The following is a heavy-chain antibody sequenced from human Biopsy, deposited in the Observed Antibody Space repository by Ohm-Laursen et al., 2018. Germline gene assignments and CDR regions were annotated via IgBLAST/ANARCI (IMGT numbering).Heavy chain of an antibody. CDR2: IYYTGHT. CDR1: GGSIKSYY. Sequence: PSDTLSLTCTVSGGSIKSYYWNWIRQSPGKGLEWISFIYYTGHTDYNPSLKSRATISVDTSKNQFSLKVISVTAADTAVYYCARLTGDPSYWGQGILVTVSS. D-gene: IGHD7-27*01. J-gene: IGHJ4*02. CDR3: ARLTGDPSY. V-gene: IGHV4-59*07.